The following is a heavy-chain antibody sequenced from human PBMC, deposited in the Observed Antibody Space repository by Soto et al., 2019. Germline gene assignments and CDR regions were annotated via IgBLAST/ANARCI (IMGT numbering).Heavy chain of an antibody. D-gene: IGHD3-22*01. Sequence: QVQLQESGPGLVNPSETLALTCTVSGGSISSYYWSWIRQPPGKGLEWIGYIDYSGSTNYNPSLKSRVPRSIDTSKNQFSLKLSSVTAADTAVYYCARASAMIVVTNGGQGTLVPVSS. CDR2: IDYSGST. CDR3: ARASAMIVVTN. CDR1: GGSISSYY. J-gene: IGHJ4*02. V-gene: IGHV4-59*01.